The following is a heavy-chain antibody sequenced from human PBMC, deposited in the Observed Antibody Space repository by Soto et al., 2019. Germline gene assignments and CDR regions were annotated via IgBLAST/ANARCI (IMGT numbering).Heavy chain of an antibody. CDR3: AREELGDYGGNGGGVDY. V-gene: IGHV3-21*01. Sequence: EVQLVESGGGLVKPGGSLRLSCAASGFTFSSYSMNWVRQAPGKGLEWVSSISSSSSYIYYADSVKGRFTISRDNAKNSLYLQMNGLRAEDTAVYYCAREELGDYGGNGGGVDYWGQGTLVTVSS. J-gene: IGHJ4*02. D-gene: IGHD4-17*01. CDR1: GFTFSSYS. CDR2: ISSSSSYI.